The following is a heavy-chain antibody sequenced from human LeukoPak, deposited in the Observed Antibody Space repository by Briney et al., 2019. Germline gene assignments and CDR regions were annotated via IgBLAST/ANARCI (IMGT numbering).Heavy chain of an antibody. CDR2: IRYDGSNK. CDR3: AKDPVRYSSSCPGY. D-gene: IGHD6-13*01. Sequence: PVGSLRLSCAASGFTFSSYGMHWVRQAPGKGLEWVAFIRYDGSNKYYADSEKGRFTISRDNSKNTLYLQMNSLRAEDTAVYYCAKDPVRYSSSCPGYWGQGTLVTVSS. CDR1: GFTFSSYG. V-gene: IGHV3-30*02. J-gene: IGHJ4*02.